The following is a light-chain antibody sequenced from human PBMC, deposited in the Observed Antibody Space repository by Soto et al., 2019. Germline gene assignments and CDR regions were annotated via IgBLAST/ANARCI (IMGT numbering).Light chain of an antibody. J-gene: IGKJ1*01. CDR1: QSLLHSNGYNY. CDR2: LGS. Sequence: DVVMTQSPLSLPVTPGEPASISCRSSQSLLHSNGYNYLDWYLQKPGQSPQLLIYLGSNRASGVPDRFSGSGSGTDFTLKISRVEAEDVGVYYCMQALQTLPTFGQGTKVYIK. CDR3: MQALQTLPT. V-gene: IGKV2-28*01.